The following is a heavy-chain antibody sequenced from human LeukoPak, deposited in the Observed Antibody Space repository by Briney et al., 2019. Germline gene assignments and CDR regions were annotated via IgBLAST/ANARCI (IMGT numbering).Heavy chain of an antibody. D-gene: IGHD3-3*02. V-gene: IGHV1-2*06. CDR3: ASISHVWSGYYTVYFDY. J-gene: IGHJ4*02. CDR1: GYTFTGYY. CDR2: INPNSGGT. Sequence: GSSVKVSCKASGYTFTGYYMHWVRQAPGQGLEWMGRINPNSGGTNYAQKFQGRVTMTRDTSISTAYMELSRLRSDDTAVYYCASISHVWSGYYTVYFDYWGQGTLVTVSS.